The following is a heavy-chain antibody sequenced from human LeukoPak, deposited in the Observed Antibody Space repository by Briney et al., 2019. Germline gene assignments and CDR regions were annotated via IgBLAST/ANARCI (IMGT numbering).Heavy chain of an antibody. D-gene: IGHD5-18*01. Sequence: PGGSLRLSCAASGFTFSSYAMHWVRQAPGKGLEWVAVISYDGGNKYYADSVKGRFTISRDNSKNTLYLQMNSLRAEDTAVYYCARDGETWIQLWFQKDNYFDYWGQGTLVTVSS. CDR1: GFTFSSYA. CDR3: ARDGETWIQLWFQKDNYFDY. CDR2: ISYDGGNK. V-gene: IGHV3-30*04. J-gene: IGHJ4*02.